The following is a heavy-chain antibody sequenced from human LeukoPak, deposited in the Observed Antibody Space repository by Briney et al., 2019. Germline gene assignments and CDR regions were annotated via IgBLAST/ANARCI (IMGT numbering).Heavy chain of an antibody. V-gene: IGHV4-34*01. Sequence: SETLSLTCAVYGGSFSGYYWSWIRQPPGKGLEWIGEINHSGSTNYNPSLKSRVTISVDTSKNQFSLKLSSVTAADTAVYYCARAVEMATIGLYYFDYWGQGTLVTVSS. CDR3: ARAVEMATIGLYYFDY. J-gene: IGHJ4*02. CDR2: INHSGST. CDR1: GGSFSGYY. D-gene: IGHD5-24*01.